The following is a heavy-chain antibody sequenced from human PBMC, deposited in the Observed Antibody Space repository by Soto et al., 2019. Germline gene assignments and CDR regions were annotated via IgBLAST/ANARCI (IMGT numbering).Heavy chain of an antibody. D-gene: IGHD1-1*01. V-gene: IGHV3-7*01. CDR2: IKEDGSEK. CDR3: AKTTPCTPDY. CDR1: GFTFSNYW. J-gene: IGHJ4*02. Sequence: GGSLRLSCAVSGFTFSNYWMTWVRQAPGKGLECVATIKEDGSEKYYVDSVKGRFIISRDNALNSLYLQMNSLRADDTAVYYCAKTTPCTPDYWGQGILVTVST.